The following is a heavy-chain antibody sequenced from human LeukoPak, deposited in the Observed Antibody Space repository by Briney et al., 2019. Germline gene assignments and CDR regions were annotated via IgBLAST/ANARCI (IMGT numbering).Heavy chain of an antibody. CDR2: IWYDGSNK. CDR1: GFTFSRYG. D-gene: IGHD4-17*01. CDR3: ARDTPVPFDY. V-gene: IGHV3-33*01. J-gene: IGHJ4*02. Sequence: PGRSLRLSCAASGFTFSRYGMHWVRQAPGKGLEWVAVIWYDGSNKYYADSVKGRFTISRDNSKNTLYLQMNSLRAEDTAVYYCARDTPVPFDYWGQGTLVTVSS.